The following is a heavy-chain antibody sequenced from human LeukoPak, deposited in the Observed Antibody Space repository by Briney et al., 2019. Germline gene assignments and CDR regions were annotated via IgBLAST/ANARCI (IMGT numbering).Heavy chain of an antibody. CDR2: IYSADST. CDR1: GFSPTSNH. D-gene: IGHD2-15*01. CDR3: ARNTLLRD. Sequence: PGRSLRPSCAPSGFSPTSNHMSWVRQAPGKGLGWVSLIYSADSTYYADSVKGRFTISRDNSKNMLYLQMNGLRAEDTAVYYCARNTLLRDWGQGTLVTVSS. V-gene: IGHV3-66*01. J-gene: IGHJ4*02.